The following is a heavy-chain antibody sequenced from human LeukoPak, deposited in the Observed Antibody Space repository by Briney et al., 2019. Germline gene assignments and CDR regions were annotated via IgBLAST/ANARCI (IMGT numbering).Heavy chain of an antibody. CDR2: ISSNGGSI. Sequence: PGGSLRLSCSASGFNFSTDAMHWVRQPPGKRLEYVSVISSNGGSIYYGDSVKGRFTVSRENCIYTLYLQMSSLRPEDAAVYYCVKDRGSSGWSGIDDWGQGTLVTVSS. CDR3: VKDRGSSGWSGIDD. D-gene: IGHD6-19*01. CDR1: GFNFSTDA. J-gene: IGHJ4*02. V-gene: IGHV3-64D*09.